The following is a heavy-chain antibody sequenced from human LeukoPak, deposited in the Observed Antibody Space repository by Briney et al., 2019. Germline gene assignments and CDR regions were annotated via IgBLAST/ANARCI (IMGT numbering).Heavy chain of an antibody. J-gene: IGHJ4*02. V-gene: IGHV1-46*01. Sequence: ASVKVSCKASGYTFINYYMHWVRQAPGQGLEWMGIINPSGGSTSYAQKFQGRVTMTRDMSTSTVYMELSSLRSEDTAMYYCARAYGGNSDYWGQGTLVTVSS. CDR2: INPSGGST. D-gene: IGHD4-23*01. CDR1: GYTFINYY. CDR3: ARAYGGNSDY.